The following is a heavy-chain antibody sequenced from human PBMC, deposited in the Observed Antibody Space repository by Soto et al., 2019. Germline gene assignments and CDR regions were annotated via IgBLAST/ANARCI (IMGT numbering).Heavy chain of an antibody. Sequence: EVQLVESGGGLIQPGGSLRLSCAASGFTVSSNYMSWVRQAPGKGLEWVSVIYSGGSTYYADSVKGRFTISRDNSKNTLYLQMTSRRAEETAVYYCARIYSGYDFPPHYYGMGVWGQGTTVTVSS. D-gene: IGHD5-12*01. CDR3: ARIYSGYDFPPHYYGMGV. V-gene: IGHV3-53*01. CDR1: GFTVSSNY. J-gene: IGHJ6*02. CDR2: IYSGGST.